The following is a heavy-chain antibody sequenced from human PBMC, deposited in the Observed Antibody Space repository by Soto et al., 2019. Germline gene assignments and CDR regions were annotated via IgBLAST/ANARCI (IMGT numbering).Heavy chain of an antibody. J-gene: IGHJ4*02. CDR1: GYTLTELS. V-gene: IGHV1-24*01. CDR3: ATDLRLRFLEWLLFDY. Sequence: ASVKVSCKVSGYTLTELSMHWVRQAPGKGLEWMGGFDPEDGETIYAQKFQGRVTMTEDTSTDTAYMELSSLRSEDTAVYYCATDLRLRFLEWLLFDYWGQGTLVTVSS. D-gene: IGHD3-3*01. CDR2: FDPEDGET.